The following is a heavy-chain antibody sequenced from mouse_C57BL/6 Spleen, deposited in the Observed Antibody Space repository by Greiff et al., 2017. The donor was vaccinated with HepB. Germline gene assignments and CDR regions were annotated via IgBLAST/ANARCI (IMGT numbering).Heavy chain of an antibody. J-gene: IGHJ2*01. D-gene: IGHD2-4*01. CDR1: GYTFTSYW. CDR3: ARAQGSYYDYDDRYFDY. Sequence: VQLQQPGAELVKPGASVKLSCKASGYTFTSYWMHWVKQRPGQGLEWIGMIHPNSGSTNYNEKFKSKATLTVDKSSSTAYMQLSSLTSEDSAVYYCARAQGSYYDYDDRYFDYWGQGTTLTVSS. CDR2: IHPNSGST. V-gene: IGHV1-64*01.